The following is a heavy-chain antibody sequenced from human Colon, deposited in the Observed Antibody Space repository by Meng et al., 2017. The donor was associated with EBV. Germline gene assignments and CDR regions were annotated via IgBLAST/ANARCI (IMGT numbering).Heavy chain of an antibody. Sequence: QVQLKESGPGLVEPAGNLSLTCAVSGASISSNNWWSWVRQSPGKGLEWIGEIYHGGNTNYNPSLKSRVTISVDRSNDQFSLSLSSVTAEDAAIYYCVKDSTVTVTYYFEYWGQGTLVTVSS. V-gene: IGHV4-4*02. J-gene: IGHJ4*02. CDR3: VKDSTVTVTYYFEY. CDR1: GASISSNNW. D-gene: IGHD4-17*01. CDR2: IYHGGNT.